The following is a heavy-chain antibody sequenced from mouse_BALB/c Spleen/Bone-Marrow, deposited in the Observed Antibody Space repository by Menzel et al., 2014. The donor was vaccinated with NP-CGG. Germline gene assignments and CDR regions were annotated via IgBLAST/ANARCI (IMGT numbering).Heavy chain of an antibody. Sequence: VQLQQSGAELARPGASVKLSCEASGYTFTSYWMQWVKQRPGQGLEWIGAIYPGDGDTRYTQKFKGKATLTADKSSSTAYMQLSSLASEDSAVFYCARWRYYFDYWGQGTTLTVSS. CDR2: IYPGDGDT. J-gene: IGHJ2*01. D-gene: IGHD2-3*01. CDR3: ARWRYYFDY. CDR1: GYTFTSYW. V-gene: IGHV1-87*01.